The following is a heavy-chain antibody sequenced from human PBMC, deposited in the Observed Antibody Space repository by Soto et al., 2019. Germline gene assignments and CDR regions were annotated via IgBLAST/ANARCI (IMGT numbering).Heavy chain of an antibody. D-gene: IGHD3-9*01. Sequence: PSETLSLTCSVSDDSINSYIYDGGWIRQPPGKGLEWIGSIYYRGNAYYNPSLQTRVTISLDKSKSQFSLKLNSVTAADSAVYFCARLEGLATISYYFDFWGPGALVTVSS. J-gene: IGHJ4*02. CDR3: ARLEGLATISYYFDF. CDR2: IYYRGNA. V-gene: IGHV4-39*01. CDR1: DDSINSYIYD.